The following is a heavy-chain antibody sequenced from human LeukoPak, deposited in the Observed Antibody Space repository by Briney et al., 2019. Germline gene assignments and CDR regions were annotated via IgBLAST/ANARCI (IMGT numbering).Heavy chain of an antibody. J-gene: IGHJ4*02. CDR1: GGSFSGFY. V-gene: IGHV4-34*01. CDR3: ARGGLDTTRGGYFDY. Sequence: PSETLSLTCAVYGGSFSGFYWSWIRQPPGQGLEWIGEISHSGTTYFNPSLESRVTVSVDTSKSQFSLRLSSVTAADTAVYYCARGGLDTTRGGYFDYWGQGILVTVSS. D-gene: IGHD5-18*01. CDR2: ISHSGTT.